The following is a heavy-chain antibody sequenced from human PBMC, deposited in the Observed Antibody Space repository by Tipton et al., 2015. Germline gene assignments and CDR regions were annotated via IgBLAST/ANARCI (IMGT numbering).Heavy chain of an antibody. CDR1: GDSVSSNTAT. D-gene: IGHD6-19*01. Sequence: GLVKPSQTLSLTCAISGDSVSSNTATWNWIRQSPSRGLEWLGRTYYRSKWYNDYAESVKGRITISPDTSKNQFSLNLSSVTAADTAVYYCARHPDFITVAGMAYFDYWGQGTLVTVSS. CDR3: ARHPDFITVAGMAYFDY. J-gene: IGHJ4*02. CDR2: TYYRSKWYN. V-gene: IGHV6-1*01.